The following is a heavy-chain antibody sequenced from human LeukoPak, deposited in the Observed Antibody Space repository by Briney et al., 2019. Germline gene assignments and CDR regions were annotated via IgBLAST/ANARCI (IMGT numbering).Heavy chain of an antibody. CDR3: ARDPYSSSWYYYGMDV. J-gene: IGHJ6*02. CDR2: IYYTGRT. Sequence: SQTLSLTCTVSGGSVSSGGYYWNWIRQHPTEGLEWIGHIYYTGRTTYNPSVKSRVTISADTSKNQFSLKLNSVTAADTAVYYCARDPYSSSWYYYGMDVWGQGTTVTVSS. CDR1: GGSVSSGGYY. D-gene: IGHD6-13*01. V-gene: IGHV4-31*03.